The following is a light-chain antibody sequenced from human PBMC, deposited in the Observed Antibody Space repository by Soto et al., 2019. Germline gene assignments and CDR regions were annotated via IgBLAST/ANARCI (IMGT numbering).Light chain of an antibody. CDR3: QQAKRFPLT. J-gene: IGKJ4*01. CDR1: QGIVSW. Sequence: DIQITQSPSSVSASVGDRVTITCRASQGIVSWLAWYQQKPGKAPKLLIYAESSLQSGVPSRFSGSGSGTHFTLTISSSKPEHSANYYCQQAKRFPLTFGGGTNGEIK. CDR2: AES. V-gene: IGKV1-12*01.